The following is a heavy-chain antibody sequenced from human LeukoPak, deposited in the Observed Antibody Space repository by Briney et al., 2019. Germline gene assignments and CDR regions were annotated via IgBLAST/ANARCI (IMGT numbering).Heavy chain of an antibody. CDR1: GFTFSSYG. CDR3: ANMATVVPYYYGMDV. J-gene: IGHJ6*02. V-gene: IGHV3-30*18. CDR2: ISYDGSNK. D-gene: IGHD2-2*01. Sequence: PGRSLRLSCAASGFTFSSYGMHWVRQAPGKGLEWVAVISYDGSNKYYADSVKGRFTISRDNSKNTLYLQMNSLRAEDTAVYYCANMATVVPYYYGMDVWGQGTTVTVS.